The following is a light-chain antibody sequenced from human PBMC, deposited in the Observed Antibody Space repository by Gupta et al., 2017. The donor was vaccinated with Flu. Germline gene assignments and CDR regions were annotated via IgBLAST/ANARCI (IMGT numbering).Light chain of an antibody. CDR3: QQDDDTPST. V-gene: IGKV4-1*01. CDR1: QNILHSSNNKNY. CDR2: WAS. Sequence: DIVMTQSPDSLAVSLGERATINCKSSQNILHSSNNKNYLAWHQQKPGQPPKLLIYWASTRESGVPDRFSGSGSGTDFTLTITSRQAEDVAIYCCQQDDDTPSTFGQGTKLEIK. J-gene: IGKJ2*01.